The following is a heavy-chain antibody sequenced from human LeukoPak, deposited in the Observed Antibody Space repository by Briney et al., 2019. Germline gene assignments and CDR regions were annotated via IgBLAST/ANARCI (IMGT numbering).Heavy chain of an antibody. CDR1: GYTFTSYY. J-gene: IGHJ4*02. V-gene: IGHV1-46*01. D-gene: IGHD6-13*01. Sequence: ASVKVSCKASGYTFTSYYMHWVRQAPGQGLEWMGIINPSGGTTSYPQKFQGRVTMTRDTSTSTVYMELSSLRSEDTAVYYCAREAAAAGTGGYSDYWGQGTLVTVSS. CDR3: AREAAAAGTGGYSDY. CDR2: INPSGGTT.